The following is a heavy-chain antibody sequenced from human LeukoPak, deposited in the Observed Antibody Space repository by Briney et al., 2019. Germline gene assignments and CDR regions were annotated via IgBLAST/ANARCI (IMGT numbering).Heavy chain of an antibody. CDR2: ISWNSGSI. V-gene: IGHV3-9*03. CDR3: AKDYSSSGYYYGYFDY. J-gene: IGHJ4*02. D-gene: IGHD3-22*01. Sequence: GRSLRLSCAASGFTFDDYAMHWLRQAPGKGLELVSGISWNSGSIGYADSVKGRFTISRDNAKNSLYLQMNSLRAEDIALYYCAKDYSSSGYYYGYFDYWGQGTLVTVSS. CDR1: GFTFDDYA.